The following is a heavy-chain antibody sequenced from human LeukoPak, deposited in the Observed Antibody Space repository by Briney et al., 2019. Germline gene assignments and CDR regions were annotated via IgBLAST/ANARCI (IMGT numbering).Heavy chain of an antibody. CDR2: ISYDGKT. V-gene: IGHV4-59*01. CDR3: NKGYYEPFDC. Sequence: PSETLSLTCDVSGASINSYRWNWIRQPPGKGLEWIGYISYDGKTNYNPYLKSRLTLSLDTSKNQFSLNLNSVTAADTARYYCNKGYYEPFDCWGQGTLVTVTS. J-gene: IGHJ4*02. D-gene: IGHD3-22*01. CDR1: GASINSYR.